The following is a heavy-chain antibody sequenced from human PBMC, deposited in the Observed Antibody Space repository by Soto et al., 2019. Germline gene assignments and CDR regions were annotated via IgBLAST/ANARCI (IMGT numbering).Heavy chain of an antibody. D-gene: IGHD5-12*01. CDR3: AKSGYYLSSYNYGMDV. V-gene: IGHV3-30*18. CDR1: GVTFSSYG. CDR2: ISYDGRNK. J-gene: IGHJ6*02. Sequence: QVQLVESGGGAVQPGRSLRLCCAASGVTFSSYGMQWVRQAPGKGLEWVAVISYDGRNKYYADSVKGRFTISRDNSKNTLYLQMNSLIVEDTAVYHCAKSGYYLSSYNYGMDVWGQGTTVTVSS.